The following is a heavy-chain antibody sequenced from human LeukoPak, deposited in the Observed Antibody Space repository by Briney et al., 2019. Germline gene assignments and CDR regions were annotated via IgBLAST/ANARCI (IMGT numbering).Heavy chain of an antibody. CDR2: ISSSSSYI. V-gene: IGHV3-21*01. Sequence: PGGSLRLSCAASGFTFSSYSMNGVRQAPGKGLEWVSSISSSSSYIYYADSVKGRFTISRDNAKNSLYLQMNSLRAEDTAVYYCARVGTGLVPHWGQGTLVTVSS. D-gene: IGHD6-19*01. CDR3: ARVGTGLVPH. CDR1: GFTFSSYS. J-gene: IGHJ4*02.